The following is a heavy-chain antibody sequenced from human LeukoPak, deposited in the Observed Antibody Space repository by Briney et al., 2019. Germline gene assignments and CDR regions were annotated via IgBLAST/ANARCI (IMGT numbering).Heavy chain of an antibody. CDR1: GGSISSYY. CDR3: ASWFRKYDSSGYTY. D-gene: IGHD3-22*01. CDR2: IYYSGST. J-gene: IGHJ4*02. V-gene: IGHV4-59*01. Sequence: PSETLSLTCTVSGGSISSYYWSWIRQPPGKGLEWIGYIYYSGSTNYNPSLKSRVTISVDTSKNQFSLKLSSVTAADTAVYYCASWFRKYDSSGYTYWGQGTLVTVSS.